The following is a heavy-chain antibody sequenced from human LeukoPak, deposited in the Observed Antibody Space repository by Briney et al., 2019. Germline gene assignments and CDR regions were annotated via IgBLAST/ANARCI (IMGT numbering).Heavy chain of an antibody. D-gene: IGHD5-12*01. V-gene: IGHV4-38-2*02. CDR2: IYHSGST. Sequence: SETLSLTCTVSGYSISSGYYWGWIRQPPGKGLEWIGSIYHSGSTYYNPSLKSRVTISVDTSKNQFSLKLSSVTAADTAVYYCARRGRVATIRYAGTYFDYWGQGTLVTVSS. J-gene: IGHJ4*02. CDR1: GYSISSGYY. CDR3: ARRGRVATIRYAGTYFDY.